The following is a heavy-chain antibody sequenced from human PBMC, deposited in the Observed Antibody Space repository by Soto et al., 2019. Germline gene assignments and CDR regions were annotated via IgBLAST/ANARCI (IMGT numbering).Heavy chain of an antibody. Sequence: QVQLVQSGAEMKKPGSSGKVSCQSSGGTFNTYAMNWVRQAPGQGPEWMGDISPMFGVANYAPKLQGRVTITADESTGTSYMQLSSLTSEDTALYFCAREVQVHTPAFVYWGQGTLVTVSS. D-gene: IGHD3-10*01. CDR1: GGTFNTYA. CDR2: ISPMFGVA. J-gene: IGHJ4*02. V-gene: IGHV1-69*19. CDR3: AREVQVHTPAFVY.